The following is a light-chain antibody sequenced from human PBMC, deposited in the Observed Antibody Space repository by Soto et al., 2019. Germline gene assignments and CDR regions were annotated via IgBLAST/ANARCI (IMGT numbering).Light chain of an antibody. J-gene: IGLJ1*01. Sequence: QSVLTQPPSASGTPGQRVTISCSTSSSNLGDNTVNWYQQVPGTAPKLLIYSYDQRPSGVPDRFSGSKSGTSASLAISGLQSDDEADYYWAAWDASLDGYVFGTGTKVPVL. V-gene: IGLV1-44*01. CDR1: SSNLGDNT. CDR3: AAWDASLDGYV. CDR2: SYD.